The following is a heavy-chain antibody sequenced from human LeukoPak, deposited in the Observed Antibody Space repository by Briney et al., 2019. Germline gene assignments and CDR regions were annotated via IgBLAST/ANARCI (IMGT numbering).Heavy chain of an antibody. D-gene: IGHD6-13*01. CDR3: AKDFEQNRYISSWLDY. J-gene: IGHJ4*02. CDR2: IRYDGSHK. CDR1: GFTFRSYG. V-gene: IGHV3-30*02. Sequence: GGSLRLSCAASGFTFRSYGMHWVRQAPGKGLEWVAFIRYDGSHKYYADSVKGRFTISRDNSKNTLYLQMYNLRAEDTAVFYCAKDFEQNRYISSWLDYWGQGTLVTVSS.